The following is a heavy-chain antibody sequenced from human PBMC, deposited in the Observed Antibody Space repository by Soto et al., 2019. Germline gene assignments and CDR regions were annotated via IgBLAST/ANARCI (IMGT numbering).Heavy chain of an antibody. Sequence: SQTLSLTFAISGDSVSSNSSSWNWIRPSPSRGLEWLGRTYYRSKWYRDYAVSVKSRITINPDTSKNQFSLQLNSVTPEDTAMYYCARDVKQENIGTYIDYWGQGTQVTVSS. V-gene: IGHV6-1*01. CDR1: GDSVSSNSSS. D-gene: IGHD1-26*01. CDR2: TYYRSKWYR. CDR3: ARDVKQENIGTYIDY. J-gene: IGHJ4*02.